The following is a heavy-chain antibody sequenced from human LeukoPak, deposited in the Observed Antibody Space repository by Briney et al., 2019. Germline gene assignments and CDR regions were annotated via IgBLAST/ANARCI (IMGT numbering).Heavy chain of an antibody. D-gene: IGHD2-21*02. CDR1: GYTITGYY. V-gene: IGHV1-2*02. CDR3: ARGKHIVVVTGYFDL. Sequence: ASVKVSCKASGYTITGYYMHWVPQAPGQGLEWMGWINPNSGGTNYAQKFQGRVTMTRDTSISTAYMELSRLRSGDTAVYYCARGKHIVVVTGYFDLWGRGTLVTVSS. CDR2: INPNSGGT. J-gene: IGHJ2*01.